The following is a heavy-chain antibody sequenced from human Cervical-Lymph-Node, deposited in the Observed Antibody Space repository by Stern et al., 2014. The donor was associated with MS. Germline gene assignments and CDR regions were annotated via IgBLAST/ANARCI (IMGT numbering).Heavy chain of an antibody. CDR1: GYTFTNYG. J-gene: IGHJ4*02. CDR3: SRDQYGGGGVDRTDY. CDR2: INPKNGDT. V-gene: IGHV1-18*01. D-gene: IGHD1-14*01. Sequence: VQLVESGPEVKKPGASVKVSCKASGYTFTNYGVTWIRQAPGQGLEWVGCINPKNGDTSSAHKLQDRLSMTTDTSTETIYMELGTLTSDDTAVYYCSRDQYGGGGVDRTDYWGQGTLVTVSS.